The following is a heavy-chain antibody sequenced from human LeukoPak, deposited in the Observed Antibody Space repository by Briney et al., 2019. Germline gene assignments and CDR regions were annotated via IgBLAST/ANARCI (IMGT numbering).Heavy chain of an antibody. CDR1: GGSISTYY. CDR2: IYHSGST. Sequence: PSETLSLTCTVSGGSISTYYWSSIRQPPGKGLEWIGYIYHSGSTNYNPSLKSRVTISVDTSQNQFYLKLSSVTAADTAVYYCARDGYSGSDAQWGQGTLVTVSS. CDR3: ARDGYSGSDAQ. D-gene: IGHD5-12*01. J-gene: IGHJ4*02. V-gene: IGHV4-59*01.